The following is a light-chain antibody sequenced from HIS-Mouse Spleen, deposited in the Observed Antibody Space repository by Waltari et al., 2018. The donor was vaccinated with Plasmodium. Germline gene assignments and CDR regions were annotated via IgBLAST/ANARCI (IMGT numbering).Light chain of an antibody. CDR3: QQYYSYPLT. CDR2: AAS. V-gene: IGKV1-8*01. Sequence: AIRMTQSPSSFSASTGDRVTITCRASQGISSYLALYQQKPGKAPKLLIYAASTLQSGGPSRFSGSGSGTDFTLTISCLQSEDFATYYCQQYYSYPLTFGGGTKVEIK. CDR1: QGISSY. J-gene: IGKJ4*01.